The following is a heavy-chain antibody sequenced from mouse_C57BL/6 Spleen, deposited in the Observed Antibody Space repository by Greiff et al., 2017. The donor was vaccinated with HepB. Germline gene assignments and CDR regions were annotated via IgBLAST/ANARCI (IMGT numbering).Heavy chain of an antibody. CDR2: ISSGSSTI. CDR3: ARDYGSSYGYYCDY. V-gene: IGHV5-17*01. J-gene: IGHJ2*01. D-gene: IGHD1-1*01. Sequence: EVKLVESGGGLVKPGGSLKLSCAASGFTFSDYGMHWVRQAPEKGLEWVAYISSGSSTIYYADTVKGRFTISRDNAKNTLFLQMTSLRSEDTAMYYCARDYGSSYGYYCDYWGQGTTLTVSS. CDR1: GFTFSDYG.